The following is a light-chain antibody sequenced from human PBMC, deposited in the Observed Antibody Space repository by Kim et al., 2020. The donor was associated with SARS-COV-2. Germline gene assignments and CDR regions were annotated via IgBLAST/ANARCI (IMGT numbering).Light chain of an antibody. CDR3: QKYNNWHTTWT. CDR2: GAS. V-gene: IGKV3-15*01. CDR1: QGVSSN. Sequence: GERANLSRWASQGVSSNLAWYQQKPCHAPRLLIYGASTRATDIPARFSGSGSGTEFTLTISSLQSEDFAIYYCQKYNNWHTTWTFGQGTNVDIK. J-gene: IGKJ1*01.